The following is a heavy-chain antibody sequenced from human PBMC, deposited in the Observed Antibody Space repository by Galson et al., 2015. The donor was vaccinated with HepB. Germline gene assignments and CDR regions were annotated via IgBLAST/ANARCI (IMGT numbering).Heavy chain of an antibody. V-gene: IGHV3-21*01. CDR3: ARDPSYEYCSGGSCYSGNWFDP. CDR1: GFTFSSYS. J-gene: IGHJ5*02. Sequence: SLRLSCAASGFTFSSYSMNWVRQAPGKGLEWVSSISSSSSYIYYADSVKGRFTISRDNAKNSLYLQMNSLRAEDTAVYYCARDPSYEYCSGGSCYSGNWFDPWGQGTLVTVSS. CDR2: ISSSSSYI. D-gene: IGHD2-15*01.